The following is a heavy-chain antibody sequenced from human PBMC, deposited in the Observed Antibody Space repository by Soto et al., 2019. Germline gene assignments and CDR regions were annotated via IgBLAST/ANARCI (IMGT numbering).Heavy chain of an antibody. J-gene: IGHJ4*02. CDR1: GASISSGGYY. CDR2: IYYSGST. V-gene: IGHV4-31*03. D-gene: IGHD1-26*01. CDR3: AARLLHSGYYDY. Sequence: SGTLSLTCTVSGASISSGGYYWSWIRQHPGKGLEWIGYIYYSGSTYYNPSLKSRVTISVDTSKNQFSLKLSSVTAADTAVYYCAARLLHSGYYDYWGQGTLVTVSS.